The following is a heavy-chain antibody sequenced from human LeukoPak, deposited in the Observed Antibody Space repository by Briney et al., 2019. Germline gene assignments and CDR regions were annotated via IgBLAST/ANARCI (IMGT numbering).Heavy chain of an antibody. CDR3: ARAGYCSGGSCYTYYFDY. D-gene: IGHD2-15*01. Sequence: ASVKVSCKASGYTFTGYYMHWVRQATGQGLEWMGWMNPNSGNTGYAQKFQGRVTITRNTSISTAYMELSSLRSEDTAVYYCARAGYCSGGSCYTYYFDYWGQGTLVTVSS. J-gene: IGHJ4*02. V-gene: IGHV1-8*03. CDR1: GYTFTGYY. CDR2: MNPNSGNT.